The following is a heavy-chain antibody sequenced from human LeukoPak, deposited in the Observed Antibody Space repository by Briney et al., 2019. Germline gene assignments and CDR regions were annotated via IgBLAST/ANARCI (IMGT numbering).Heavy chain of an antibody. Sequence: PGGSLRLSCAASGFTFSSYGMHWVRQAPGKGLERVAFIRYDGSNKYYADSVKGRFTISRDNSKNTLYLQMNSLRAEDTAVYYCAKDSGLWFGVYYYMDVWGKGTTVTVSS. J-gene: IGHJ6*03. CDR2: IRYDGSNK. CDR3: AKDSGLWFGVYYYMDV. CDR1: GFTFSSYG. D-gene: IGHD3-10*01. V-gene: IGHV3-30*02.